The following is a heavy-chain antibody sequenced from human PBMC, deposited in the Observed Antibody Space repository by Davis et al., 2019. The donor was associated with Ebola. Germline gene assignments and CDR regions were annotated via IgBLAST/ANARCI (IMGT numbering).Heavy chain of an antibody. CDR3: AKNKGNYYDSSGLNRYFDY. CDR2: ISSSGSTI. J-gene: IGHJ4*02. V-gene: IGHV3-48*03. D-gene: IGHD3-22*01. Sequence: GGSLRLSCAASGFTFSSYEMNWVRQAPGKGLEWVSYISSSGSTIYYADSVKGRFTISRDNAKNSLYLQMNSLRAEDTALYYCAKNKGNYYDSSGLNRYFDYWGQGTLVTVSS. CDR1: GFTFSSYE.